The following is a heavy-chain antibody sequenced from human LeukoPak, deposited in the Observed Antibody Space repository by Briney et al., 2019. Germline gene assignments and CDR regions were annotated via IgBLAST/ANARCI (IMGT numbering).Heavy chain of an antibody. V-gene: IGHV1-3*01. CDR2: INAGNGNT. D-gene: IGHD3-10*01. CDR3: ARDRVTMVRGVITKNWFDH. J-gene: IGHJ5*02. CDR1: GYTFTSYA. Sequence: PVASVKVSCKASGYTFTSYAMHWVRQAPGQRLEWMGWINAGNGNTKYSQKFQGRVTITRDTSASTAYMELSSLRSEDTAVYYCARDRVTMVRGVITKNWFDHWGQGTLVTVSS.